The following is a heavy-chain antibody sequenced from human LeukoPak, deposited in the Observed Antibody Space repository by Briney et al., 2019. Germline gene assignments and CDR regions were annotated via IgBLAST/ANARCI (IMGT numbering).Heavy chain of an antibody. V-gene: IGHV4-34*01. J-gene: IGHJ5*02. CDR2: INHSGST. D-gene: IGHD2-15*01. CDR1: GGSFSGYY. Sequence: SETLSLTCAVYGGSFSGYYWSWIRQPPGKRLEWIGEINHSGSTYYNPSLKSRVTISVDTSKNQFSLKLSSVTAADTAVYYCARGGYCSGGSCYSNWFDPWGQGTLVTVSS. CDR3: ARGGYCSGGSCYSNWFDP.